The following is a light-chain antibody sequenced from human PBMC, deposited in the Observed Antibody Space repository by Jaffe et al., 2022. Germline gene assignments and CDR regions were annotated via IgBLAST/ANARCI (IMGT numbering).Light chain of an antibody. CDR2: DAS. CDR1: QSVSSF. V-gene: IGKV3-11*01. J-gene: IGKJ4*01. Sequence: EIVLTQSPATLSLSPGESGTLSCRASQSVSSFLAWYQQKPGQAPRLLIYDASKRATGIPARFIGSWSGTDFTLTISSLEPEDFAVYYCQQRSNWPLTFGGGTKVEIK. CDR3: QQRSNWPLT.